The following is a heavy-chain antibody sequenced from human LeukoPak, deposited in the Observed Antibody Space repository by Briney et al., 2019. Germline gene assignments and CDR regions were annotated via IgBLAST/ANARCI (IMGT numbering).Heavy chain of an antibody. Sequence: ASVKVSCKASGYTFTCYYMHWVRQAPGQGLEWMGRINPNSGGTNYAQKFQGRVTMTRDTSISTAYMELSRLRSDDTAVYYCARELEYSSSSGEFDYWGQGTQVTVSS. J-gene: IGHJ4*02. CDR1: GYTFTCYY. CDR2: INPNSGGT. CDR3: ARELEYSSSSGEFDY. V-gene: IGHV1-2*06. D-gene: IGHD6-6*01.